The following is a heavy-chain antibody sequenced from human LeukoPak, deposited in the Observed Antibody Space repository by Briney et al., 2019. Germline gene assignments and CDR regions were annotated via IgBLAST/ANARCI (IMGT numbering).Heavy chain of an antibody. Sequence: ASETLSLTCVVSGGSISGTNWWSWIRQPPGEGLEWIGEIHHSGNTNYNPSLKTRVTISVDKSKNQFSLNVYSVTAADTAVYFYARDTPPNVWGQGTLVTVSS. J-gene: IGHJ4*02. CDR3: ARDTPPNV. D-gene: IGHD3-16*01. V-gene: IGHV4-4*02. CDR2: IHHSGNT. CDR1: GGSISGTNW.